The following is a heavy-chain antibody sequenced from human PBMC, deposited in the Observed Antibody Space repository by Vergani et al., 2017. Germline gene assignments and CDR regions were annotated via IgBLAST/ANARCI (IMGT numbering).Heavy chain of an antibody. CDR2: IYYSENK. D-gene: IGHD6-19*01. J-gene: IGHJ5*02. V-gene: IGHV4-39*07. CDR3: ASDTHSGQRADR. CDR1: GGSITYGAFY. Sequence: QLQLQESGPGLVKPSETLSLTCTVSGGSITYGAFYWGWIRQSPGKGLEWIGSIYYSENKFYNPSLESRVTLSIDTTKNQFSLTLTSVTAADTAVYYCASDTHSGQRADRWGQGILVTV.